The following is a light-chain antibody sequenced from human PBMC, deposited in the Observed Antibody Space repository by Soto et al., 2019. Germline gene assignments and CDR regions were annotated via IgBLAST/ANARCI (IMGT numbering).Light chain of an antibody. CDR3: QQYNVYWT. V-gene: IGKV1-5*03. J-gene: IGKJ1*01. CDR1: QSISSW. Sequence: DIQMTQSPSTLSASVGDRVSITCRASQSISSWLAWYQQKPGKAPKLLIYKASSLESGVPSRFSGRGSGTGFTLTISSLQPDDFLTYYCQQYNVYWTFGQGNKVEIK. CDR2: KAS.